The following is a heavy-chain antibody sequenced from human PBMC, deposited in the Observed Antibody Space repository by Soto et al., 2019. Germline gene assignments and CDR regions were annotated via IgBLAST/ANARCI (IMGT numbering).Heavy chain of an antibody. D-gene: IGHD6-19*01. V-gene: IGHV3-30*03. CDR2: ISYDGSNK. CDR3: AAGKGWYGYFDY. J-gene: IGHJ4*02. Sequence: QVQLVESGGGVVQPGRSLRLSCAASGFTFSSYGMHWVRQDPGKGLEWVAVISYDGSNKYYADSVKGRFTISRDNSKNTLYLQMNSLRAEDTAVYYSAAGKGWYGYFDYWGQGTLVTVSS. CDR1: GFTFSSYG.